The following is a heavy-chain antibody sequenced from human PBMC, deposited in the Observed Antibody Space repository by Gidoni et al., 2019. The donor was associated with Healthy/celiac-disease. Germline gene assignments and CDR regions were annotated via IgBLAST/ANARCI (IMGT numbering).Heavy chain of an antibody. Sequence: QVQLVESGGGVVQPGRSLRLSCAASGFTFSRSAMHWVRQAPGKGLEWVAVISYDGSNKYYADSVKGRFTISRDNSKNTLYLQMNSLRAEDTAVYYCARGGTMIVVRHGPDAFDIWGQGTMVTVSS. CDR2: ISYDGSNK. D-gene: IGHD3-22*01. V-gene: IGHV3-30-3*01. J-gene: IGHJ3*02. CDR3: ARGGTMIVVRHGPDAFDI. CDR1: GFTFSRSA.